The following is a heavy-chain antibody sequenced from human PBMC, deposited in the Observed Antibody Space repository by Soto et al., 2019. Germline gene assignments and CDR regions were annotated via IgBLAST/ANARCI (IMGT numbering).Heavy chain of an antibody. D-gene: IGHD6-6*01. CDR3: ARDRIIAARPFGFDY. J-gene: IGHJ4*02. CDR1: GFTFSSYS. Sequence: GGSLRLSCAASGFTFSSYSMNWVRQAPGKGLEWVSYISSSSSTIYYADSVKGRFTISRDNAKNSLYLQMNSLRAEDTAVYYCARDRIIAARPFGFDYWGQGTLVTVSS. V-gene: IGHV3-48*01. CDR2: ISSSSSTI.